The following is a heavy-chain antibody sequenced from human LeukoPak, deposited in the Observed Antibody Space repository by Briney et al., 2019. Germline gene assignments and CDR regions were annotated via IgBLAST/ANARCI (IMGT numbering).Heavy chain of an antibody. D-gene: IGHD1-26*01. Sequence: GGSLRLSCAASGFTFSSYAMHWVRQAPGKGLEWVAVISYDGSNKYYADSVKGRFTISRDNSKNTLYLQMNSLRAEDTAVYYCAKTFRGSYRDYWGQGTLVTVSS. CDR3: AKTFRGSYRDY. CDR2: ISYDGSNK. V-gene: IGHV3-30*04. J-gene: IGHJ4*02. CDR1: GFTFSSYA.